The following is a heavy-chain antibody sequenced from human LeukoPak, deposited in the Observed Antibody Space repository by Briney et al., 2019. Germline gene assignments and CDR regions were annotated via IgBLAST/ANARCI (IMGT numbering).Heavy chain of an antibody. CDR3: ARAQKYCSSTSCYYYYYMDV. CDR1: GGSFSGYY. D-gene: IGHD2-2*01. CDR2: INHSGST. J-gene: IGHJ6*03. Sequence: SETLSLTCAVYGGSFSGYYWSWIRQPPGKGLEWIGEINHSGSTNYNPSLKSRVTISVDTSKNQFSLKLSSVTAADTAVYYCARAQKYCSSTSCYYYYYMDVWGKGTTVTVSS. V-gene: IGHV4-34*01.